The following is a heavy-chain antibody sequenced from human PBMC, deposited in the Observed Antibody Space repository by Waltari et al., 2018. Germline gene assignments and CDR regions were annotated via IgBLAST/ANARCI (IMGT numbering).Heavy chain of an antibody. Sequence: VESGGGLVQPGGSLRLSCPHFGFTSRNHWMSWVRQASGKGLEWVANIKPDGTEKYYVASVWGRFTISRDNTQNSLSLQLSTLRDEDSGRYFCARDWSGSGMGINFWGQGTLVTVSS. CDR2: IKPDGTEK. CDR1: GFTSRNHW. J-gene: IGHJ4*02. CDR3: ARDWSGSGMGINF. V-gene: IGHV3-7*01. D-gene: IGHD3-3*01.